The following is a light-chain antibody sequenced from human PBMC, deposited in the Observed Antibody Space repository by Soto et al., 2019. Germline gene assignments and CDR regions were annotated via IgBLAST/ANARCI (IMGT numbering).Light chain of an antibody. CDR3: QQYNNWPWT. J-gene: IGKJ1*01. CDR1: QSVSSD. V-gene: IGKV3-15*01. CDR2: GAS. Sequence: EIVMTQSPATLSVSPGERATLSCRASQSVSSDLAWYEQKPGQAPRLLIYGASTRATSIPARFSGSGSGTEFTLTISSLQSEDFVVYYCQQYNNWPWTFGQGTKVDIK.